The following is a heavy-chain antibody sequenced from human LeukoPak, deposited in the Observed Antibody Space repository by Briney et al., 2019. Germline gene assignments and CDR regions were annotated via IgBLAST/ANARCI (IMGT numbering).Heavy chain of an antibody. CDR1: GFTFSSYA. Sequence: PGGSLRLSCAASGFTFSSYAMSWVRQTPGKGLEWVSPISDSGDITYYADSVRGRFTISRDNSKNTLYLQMNSLRAEDTAVYYCSKDRAGYSGARGFDYWGQGTLVTVSS. J-gene: IGHJ4*02. V-gene: IGHV3-23*01. CDR3: SKDRAGYSGARGFDY. CDR2: ISDSGDIT. D-gene: IGHD5-12*01.